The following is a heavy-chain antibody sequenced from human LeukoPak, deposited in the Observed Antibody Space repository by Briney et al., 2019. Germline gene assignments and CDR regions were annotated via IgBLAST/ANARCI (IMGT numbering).Heavy chain of an antibody. Sequence: SETLSLTCTVSGGSINSHYWSWIRQPAGKGLEWIGRIYTSGSTNYNPSLKSRVTMSVVTSKNQFSLKLSSVTAADTAVYYCARDLWEAPYYYYYMDVWGKGTTVTVSS. CDR2: IYTSGST. J-gene: IGHJ6*03. V-gene: IGHV4-4*07. CDR3: ARDLWEAPYYYYYMDV. D-gene: IGHD1-26*01. CDR1: GGSINSHY.